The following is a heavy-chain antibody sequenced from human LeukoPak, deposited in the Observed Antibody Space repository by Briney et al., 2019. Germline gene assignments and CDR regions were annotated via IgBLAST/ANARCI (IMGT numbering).Heavy chain of an antibody. CDR2: IRYDGSNK. D-gene: IGHD2-2*01. CDR3: AKDGVVVVPAASPYYYYMDV. Sequence: PGGSLRLSCAASGFTFSSYGMHWVRQAPGKGLEWVAFIRYDGSNKYYADSVKGRFTISRDNSKNTLYLQMNSLRAEDTAVYYCAKDGVVVVPAASPYYYYMDVWGKGTTVTVS. CDR1: GFTFSSYG. V-gene: IGHV3-30*02. J-gene: IGHJ6*03.